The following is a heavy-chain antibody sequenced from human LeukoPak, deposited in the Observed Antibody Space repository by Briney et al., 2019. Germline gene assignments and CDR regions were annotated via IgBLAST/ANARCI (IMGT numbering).Heavy chain of an antibody. Sequence: SETLSLTCTVSGGSISSYYWSWIRQPPGKGLEWIGYIYYSGSTYYNPSLKSRVTISVDTSKNQFSLKLSSVTAADTAVYYCARDPGHRYCSGGSCYPGPFDIWGQGTMVTVSS. V-gene: IGHV4-59*06. D-gene: IGHD2-15*01. CDR2: IYYSGST. J-gene: IGHJ3*02. CDR1: GGSISSYY. CDR3: ARDPGHRYCSGGSCYPGPFDI.